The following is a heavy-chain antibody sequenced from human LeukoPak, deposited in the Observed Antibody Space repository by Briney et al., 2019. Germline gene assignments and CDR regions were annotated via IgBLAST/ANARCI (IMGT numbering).Heavy chain of an antibody. CDR1: GFTFSSYA. V-gene: IGHV3-23*01. J-gene: IGHJ5*02. CDR2: ISGSGSST. CDR3: AKDTPRRGDSSGYYLNWFDP. D-gene: IGHD3-22*01. Sequence: GGSLRLSCAASGFTFSSYAMSWVRQTPGKGLEWVSSISGSGSSTHYADSVKGRFTISRDNSKNTLYLQMNSLRAEDTAVYYCAKDTPRRGDSSGYYLNWFDPWGQGTLVTVSS.